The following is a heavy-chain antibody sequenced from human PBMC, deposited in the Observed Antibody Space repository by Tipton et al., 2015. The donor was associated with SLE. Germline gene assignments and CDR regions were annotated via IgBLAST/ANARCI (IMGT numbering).Heavy chain of an antibody. CDR1: GGPFSDYY. D-gene: IGHD6-6*01. Sequence: TLSLTCAVYGGPFSDYYWSWIRQPPGKGLEWIAEINHLGSTRHSPSLKSRVSMSVDTSKSQFSLKLTSVTAADTAVYYCARATGEYSSSFYYYMDVWGKGTTVTVSS. J-gene: IGHJ6*03. V-gene: IGHV4-34*09. CDR2: INHLGST. CDR3: ARATGEYSSSFYYYMDV.